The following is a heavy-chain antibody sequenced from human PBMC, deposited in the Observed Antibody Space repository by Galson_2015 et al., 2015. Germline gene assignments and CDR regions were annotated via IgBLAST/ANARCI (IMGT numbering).Heavy chain of an antibody. J-gene: IGHJ6*02. Sequence: QSGAEVKKPGESLRISCEASGYTFTRHWIGWVRQMPGKGLEWMGIIYPGDSDTKYGPSFQGRVTMSVDKSISTAYLQWSSLKASDTAIYYCTRPHTSPLEPYYYYGMDVWGLGTTVTVSS. V-gene: IGHV5-51*01. CDR3: TRPHTSPLEPYYYYGMDV. CDR2: IYPGDSDT. CDR1: GYTFTRHW. D-gene: IGHD2-2*01.